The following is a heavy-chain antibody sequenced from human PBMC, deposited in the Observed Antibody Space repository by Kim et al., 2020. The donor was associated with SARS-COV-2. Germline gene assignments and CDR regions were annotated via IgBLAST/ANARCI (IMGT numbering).Heavy chain of an antibody. J-gene: IGHJ5*02. CDR1: GYTFTSYG. D-gene: IGHD2-2*01. CDR2: ISAYNGNT. Sequence: ASVKVSCKASGYTFTSYGISWVRQAPGQGLEWMGWISAYNGNTNYAQKLQGRVTMTTDTSTSTAYMELRSLRSDDTAVYYCARVRSVPVVPAALGWFDPWGQGTLVTVSS. CDR3: ARVRSVPVVPAALGWFDP. V-gene: IGHV1-18*01.